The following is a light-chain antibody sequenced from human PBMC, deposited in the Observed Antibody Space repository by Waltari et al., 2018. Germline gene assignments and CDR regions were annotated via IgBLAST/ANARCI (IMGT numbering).Light chain of an antibody. J-gene: IGKJ2*01. V-gene: IGKV1-5*03. CDR2: KAS. CDR1: QSISSW. CDR3: QQYNSYSYT. Sequence: IQLTQSPSTLSASVVDRVSITCRASQSISSWLAWYQQKPGKAPKLLIYKASSLESGVPSRFSGSGSGTEFTLTISSLQPDDFATYYCQQYNSYSYTFGQGTKLEIK.